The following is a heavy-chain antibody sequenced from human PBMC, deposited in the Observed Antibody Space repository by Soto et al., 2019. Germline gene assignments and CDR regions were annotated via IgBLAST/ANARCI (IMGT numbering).Heavy chain of an antibody. J-gene: IGHJ4*02. CDR1: GFTFSSYA. CDR3: ARDFRGVVTSTTFDY. Sequence: QVQLVESGGGVVQPGRSLRLSCAASGFTFSSYAMHWVRQAPGKGLEWVAVISYDGSNKYYADSVKGLFTISRDNSKNTLYLQMNSLRAEDTAVYYCARDFRGVVTSTTFDYWGQGTLVTVSS. V-gene: IGHV3-30-3*01. CDR2: ISYDGSNK. D-gene: IGHD2-21*02.